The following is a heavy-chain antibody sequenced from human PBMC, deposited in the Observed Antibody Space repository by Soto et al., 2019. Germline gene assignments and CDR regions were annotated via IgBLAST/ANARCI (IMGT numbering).Heavy chain of an antibody. Sequence: GGSLRLSCAASGFTFSSYAMSWVRQAPGKGLEWVSAISGSGGSTYYADSVKGRFTISRDNSKNTLYLQMNSLRAEDTAVYYCAKIPPPRMVRGVIITHDWGQGTLVTVSS. CDR2: ISGSGGST. J-gene: IGHJ4*02. V-gene: IGHV3-23*01. CDR1: GFTFSSYA. D-gene: IGHD3-10*01. CDR3: AKIPPPRMVRGVIITHD.